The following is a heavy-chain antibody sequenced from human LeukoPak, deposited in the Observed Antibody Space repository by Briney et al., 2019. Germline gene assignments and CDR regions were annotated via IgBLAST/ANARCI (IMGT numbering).Heavy chain of an antibody. CDR3: ITDPGAWQPI. D-gene: IGHD3-10*01. CDR1: GLTLSNAW. J-gene: IGHJ3*02. CDR2: IKSKTDGETT. V-gene: IGHV3-15*01. Sequence: PGGSLRLSCAASGLTLSNAWMSWVRQAPGKGLEWIGRIKSKTDGETTDYAAPVKGRFTISRDDSKNTLYLQMNRLNTEDTAVYYCITDPGAWQPIWGRGTMVAVSS.